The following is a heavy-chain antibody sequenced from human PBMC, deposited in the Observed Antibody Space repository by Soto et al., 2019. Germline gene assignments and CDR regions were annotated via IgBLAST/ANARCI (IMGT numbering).Heavy chain of an antibody. Sequence: GGSLRLSCAASGFTFSSYAMSWVRQAPGKGLEWVSAISGSGGSTYYADSVKGRFTISRDNSKNTLYLQMNSLRAEDTAVYYCAKAGQGIAVAGLFFDYWGQGTLVTVSS. D-gene: IGHD6-19*01. CDR1: GFTFSSYA. V-gene: IGHV3-23*01. CDR2: ISGSGGST. J-gene: IGHJ4*02. CDR3: AKAGQGIAVAGLFFDY.